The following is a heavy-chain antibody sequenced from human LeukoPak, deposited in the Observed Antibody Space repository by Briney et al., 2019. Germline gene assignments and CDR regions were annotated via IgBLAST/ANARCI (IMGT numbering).Heavy chain of an antibody. D-gene: IGHD3-22*01. V-gene: IGHV4-34*01. J-gene: IGHJ4*02. CDR2: INHSGST. CDR1: GGSFSGYY. CDR3: ARLLRYYYDHFDY. Sequence: SETLSLTCAVYGGSFSGYYWSWIRQPPGKGLEWIGEINHSGSTNYNPSLKSRVTISVDTSKNQFSLKLSSVTAADTAVYYCARLLRYYYDHFDYWGQGTLVTVSS.